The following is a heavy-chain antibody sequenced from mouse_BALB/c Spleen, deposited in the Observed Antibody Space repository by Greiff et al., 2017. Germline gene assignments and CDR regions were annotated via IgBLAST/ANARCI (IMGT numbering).Heavy chain of an antibody. CDR3: VWLRREGGWFAY. D-gene: IGHD2-2*01. V-gene: IGHV1-39*01. J-gene: IGHJ3*01. CDR2: IDPYYGGT. CDR1: GYSFTGYN. Sequence: VQLKESGPELEKPGASVKISCKASGYSFTGYNMNWVKQSNGKSLEWIGNIDPYYGGTSYNQKFKGKATLTVDKSSSTAYMQLKSLTSEDSAVYYCVWLRREGGWFAYWGQGTLVTVSA.